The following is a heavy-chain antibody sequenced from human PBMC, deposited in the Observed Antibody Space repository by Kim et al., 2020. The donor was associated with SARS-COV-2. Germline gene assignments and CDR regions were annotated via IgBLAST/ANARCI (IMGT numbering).Heavy chain of an antibody. CDR2: TWFDGSKS. CDR3: AKNLRTYGDYLLGYFDY. J-gene: IGHJ4*02. CDR1: GFAFSDYG. Sequence: GGSLRLSCAASGFAFSDYGMHWVRQAPGKGLEWVAVTWFDGSKSYYTDSVKGRFTISRDNSKNTLYLQMSSLRAEDTAVYYCAKNLRTYGDYLLGYFDYGRQGTLVTV. V-gene: IGHV3-33*06. D-gene: IGHD4-17*01.